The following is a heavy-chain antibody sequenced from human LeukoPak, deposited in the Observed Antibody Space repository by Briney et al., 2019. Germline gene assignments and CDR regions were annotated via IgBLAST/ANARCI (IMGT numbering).Heavy chain of an antibody. CDR2: IYSGGST. J-gene: IGHJ4*02. CDR3: ARGRRGMTTVTSLEDYYFDY. D-gene: IGHD4-17*01. V-gene: IGHV3-53*01. CDR1: GFTVSSNY. Sequence: PGGSLRLSCAASGFTVSSNYMSWVRQAPGKGLEWVSVIYSGGSTYYADSVKGRFTISRDSSKNTLYLQMNSLRAGDTAVYYCARGRRGMTTVTSLEDYYFDYWGQGTLVTVSS.